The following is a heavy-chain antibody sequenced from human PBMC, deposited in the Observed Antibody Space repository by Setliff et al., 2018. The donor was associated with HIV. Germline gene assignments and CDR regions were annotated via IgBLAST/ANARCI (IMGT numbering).Heavy chain of an antibody. D-gene: IGHD1-1*01. V-gene: IGHV5-51*01. CDR3: ARTSGARTTDY. J-gene: IGHJ4*02. Sequence: SGESLKISCKGSGYYFTTFWIAWVRQMPGKGLEWMGFIYPGDSHTTYSPSFQGQVTISVDKSISTVYLQWSNLKASDSAMYYCARTSGARTTDYWGQGTLVTVSS. CDR1: GYYFTTFW. CDR2: IYPGDSHT.